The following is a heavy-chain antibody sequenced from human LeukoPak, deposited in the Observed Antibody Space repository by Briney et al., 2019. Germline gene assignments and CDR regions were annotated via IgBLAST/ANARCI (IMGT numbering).Heavy chain of an antibody. J-gene: IGHJ4*02. CDR3: AKDCSSGWYFFSYFDY. Sequence: GGSLRLSCAASGFTFSSYAMSWVRQAPGKGLEWVSAISGSGGSTYYADSVKGRFTISRDNSKNTLYLQMNSLRAEDTAVYYCAKDCSSGWYFFSYFDYWGQGTLVTVPS. CDR1: GFTFSSYA. V-gene: IGHV3-23*01. CDR2: ISGSGGST. D-gene: IGHD6-19*01.